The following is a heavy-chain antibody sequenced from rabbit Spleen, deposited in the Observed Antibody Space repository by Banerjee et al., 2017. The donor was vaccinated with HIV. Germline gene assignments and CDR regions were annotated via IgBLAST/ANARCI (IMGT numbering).Heavy chain of an antibody. D-gene: IGHD4-1*01. V-gene: IGHV1S21*01. Sequence: LVESGGGLVQPGGSLKLSCKASGFDFSSYGVNWVRQAPGKGLEWIGCINTATGKDVYANWVNGRFTISRTSSTTVTLQMTSLTAADTATYFCARDLAAAIGWIFYLWGPGTLVTVS. CDR1: GFDFSSYG. CDR3: ARDLAAAIGWIFYL. J-gene: IGHJ4*01. CDR2: INTATGK.